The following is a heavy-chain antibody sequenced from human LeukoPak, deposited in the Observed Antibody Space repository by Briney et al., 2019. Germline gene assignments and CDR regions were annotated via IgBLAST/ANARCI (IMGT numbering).Heavy chain of an antibody. Sequence: GGSLRLSCVASGVTSRNSWMHWVRQAPGKGLEWVSRITIDGSCTTYADSVKGRFTISRDSAKNTLYLQMNSLRAEDTAVYYCTRDRFYAMDAWGQGTMVTVSS. CDR1: GVTSRNSW. J-gene: IGHJ3*01. CDR3: TRDRFYAMDA. V-gene: IGHV3-74*03. D-gene: IGHD5-18*01. CDR2: ITIDGSCT.